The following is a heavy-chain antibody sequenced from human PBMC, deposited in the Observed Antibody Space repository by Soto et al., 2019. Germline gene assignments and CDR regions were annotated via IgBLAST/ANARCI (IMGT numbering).Heavy chain of an antibody. CDR3: THRQERYDILTGNYYYYMGF. V-gene: IGHV4-59*08. D-gene: IGHD3-9*01. J-gene: IGHJ6*03. Sequence: SETLSLTCTVSGGSISSYYWSWIRQPPGKGLEWIGYIYYSGSTNYNPSLKSRVTISVDTSKNQFSLKLSSVTAADTAVYYCTHRQERYDILTGNYYYYMGFWGKGTTVTVSS. CDR1: GGSISSYY. CDR2: IYYSGST.